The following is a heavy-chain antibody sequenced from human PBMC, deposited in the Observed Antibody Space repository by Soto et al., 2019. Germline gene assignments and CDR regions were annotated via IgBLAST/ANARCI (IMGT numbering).Heavy chain of an antibody. D-gene: IGHD5-12*01. CDR3: ARHPSGYSGYDPGPY. Sequence: QLQLQESGPGLVKPSETLSLTCTVSGGSISSSSYYWGWIRQPPGKGLEWIGSIYYSGSTYYNPSLKSRVTISVDTSKNQFSLKLSSVTAADTAVYYCARHPSGYSGYDPGPYWGQGTLVTVSS. V-gene: IGHV4-39*01. J-gene: IGHJ4*02. CDR1: GGSISSSSYY. CDR2: IYYSGST.